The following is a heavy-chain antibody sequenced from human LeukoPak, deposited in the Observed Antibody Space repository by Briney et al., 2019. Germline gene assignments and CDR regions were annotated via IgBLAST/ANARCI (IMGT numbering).Heavy chain of an antibody. D-gene: IGHD2/OR15-2a*01. CDR2: IYYSGTT. CDR1: GGSISFSSDY. Sequence: KASETLSLTCTVSGGSISFSSDYWGWIRQPPGEGLEWIGDIYYSGTTNYNPSLKSRVTMSVDTSKNQFSLKLNSATAADTAVYYCARRLSTRSYYLDDWGQGTLVTVSS. CDR3: ARRLSTRSYYLDD. J-gene: IGHJ4*02. V-gene: IGHV4-39*01.